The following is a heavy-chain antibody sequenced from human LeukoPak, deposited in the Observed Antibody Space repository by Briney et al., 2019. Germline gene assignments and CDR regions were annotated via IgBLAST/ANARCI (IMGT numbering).Heavy chain of an antibody. Sequence: GGSLRLSCAASGVTFSSYWMYWVRQAPGKGLEWVGRIKRTVYGAPTDYAAPVKGRFIITRDDSRNMVYLQMNSLKTEDTAVYFCTSGYSVARHDHYWGPGTQVIVSS. J-gene: IGHJ4*02. CDR2: IKRTVYGAPT. V-gene: IGHV3-15*07. D-gene: IGHD5/OR15-5a*01. CDR1: GVTFSSYW. CDR3: TSGYSVARHDHY.